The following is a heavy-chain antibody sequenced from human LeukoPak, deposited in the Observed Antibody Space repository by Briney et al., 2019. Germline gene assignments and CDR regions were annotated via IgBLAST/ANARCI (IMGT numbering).Heavy chain of an antibody. CDR3: ARGGHRQKEF. Sequence: PGGSLRLSCAASGFTFSNYWMTWVRQSPGMGLEWVAIIKQDGSDKYYVDSVKGRFTISRDNAKNSLYLQMSSLRAEDTAVYYCARGGHRQKEFWGQGTLVTVSS. CDR2: IKQDGSDK. CDR1: GFTFSNYW. D-gene: IGHD3-10*01. J-gene: IGHJ4*02. V-gene: IGHV3-7*01.